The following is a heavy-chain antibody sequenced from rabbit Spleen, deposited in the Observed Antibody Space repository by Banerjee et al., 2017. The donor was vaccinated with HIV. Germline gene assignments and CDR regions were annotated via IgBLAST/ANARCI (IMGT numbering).Heavy chain of an antibody. CDR1: GFSFSSSYW. CDR2: IYAGSSGTS. Sequence: QSLEESGGDLVKPGASLTLTCTASGFSFSSSYWICWVRQAPGKGLEWIACIYAGSSGTSYYASWAKGRFTCSKTSSTTVTLQMTSLTVADTATYFCARDTGSSFSSYGMDLWGQGTLVTVS. V-gene: IGHV1S40*01. D-gene: IGHD8-1*01. J-gene: IGHJ6*01. CDR3: ARDTGSSFSSYGMDL.